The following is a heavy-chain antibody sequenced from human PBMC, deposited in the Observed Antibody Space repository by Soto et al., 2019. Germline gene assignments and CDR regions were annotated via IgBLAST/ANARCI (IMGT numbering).Heavy chain of an antibody. J-gene: IGHJ1*01. CDR3: AKASSQQWRGYFQH. D-gene: IGHD6-19*01. CDR1: GFTFDDYT. V-gene: IGHV3-43*01. Sequence: PGGSLRLSCAASGFTFDDYTMHWVRQAPGKGLEWVSLISWDGGSTYYADSVKGRFTISRDNSKNSLYLQMNSLRTEDTALYYCAKASSQQWRGYFQHWGQGTLVTVSS. CDR2: ISWDGGST.